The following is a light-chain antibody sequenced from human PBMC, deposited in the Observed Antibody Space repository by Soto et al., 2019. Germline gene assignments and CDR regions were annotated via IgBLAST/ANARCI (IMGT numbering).Light chain of an antibody. V-gene: IGKV1-9*01. CDR3: QQRTDRPPWT. CDR1: QGIRNY. Sequence: IQLTQSPSSLSASVGDRVTITCRASQGIRNYLAWYQQKPGKAPQLLIYLASTLQGGVPSRFSGSGSGTDFSLSISSLEPEDFAVYYCQQRTDRPPWTFGQGTKVESK. J-gene: IGKJ1*01. CDR2: LAS.